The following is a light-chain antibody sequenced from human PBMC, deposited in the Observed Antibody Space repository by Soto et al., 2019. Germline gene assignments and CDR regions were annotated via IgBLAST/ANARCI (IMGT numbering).Light chain of an antibody. CDR3: HQFGNSPWT. CDR1: QSVSSSY. J-gene: IGKJ1*01. Sequence: EIVLTQSPGTLSLSPEERATLSCRASQSVSSSYLAWYQQKPGQAPSLLIYGASRRATGIPDRFSDSGSGTDFTLTISRLVPEDFAVYYCHQFGNSPWTFGQGTKVEIK. V-gene: IGKV3-20*01. CDR2: GAS.